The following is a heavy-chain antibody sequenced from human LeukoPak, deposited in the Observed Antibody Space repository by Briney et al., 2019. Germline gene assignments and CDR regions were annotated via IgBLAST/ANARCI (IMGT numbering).Heavy chain of an antibody. D-gene: IGHD2-15*01. Sequence: SETLSLTCAVDGGSFSVYYWSWIRQPPGKGLEWIGEINHSGSTNYNPSLKSRVTISVDTSKNQFSLKLSSVTAADTAVYYCATGPKRIFNRSYYYYMDVWGKGTTVTVSS. CDR3: ATGPKRIFNRSYYYYMDV. J-gene: IGHJ6*03. CDR2: INHSGST. CDR1: GGSFSVYY. V-gene: IGHV4-34*01.